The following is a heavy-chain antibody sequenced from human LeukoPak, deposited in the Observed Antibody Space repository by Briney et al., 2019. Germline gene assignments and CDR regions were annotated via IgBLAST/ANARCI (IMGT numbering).Heavy chain of an antibody. Sequence: QTGRSLRLSCAASGFTFSSYAMHWVRQAPGKGLEWVAVIPYDGSNKYYADSVKGRFTISRDNSKNTLYLQMNSLRAEDTAVYYCARAYNWNSDAFDIWGQGTMVTVSS. CDR2: IPYDGSNK. CDR3: ARAYNWNSDAFDI. CDR1: GFTFSSYA. J-gene: IGHJ3*02. V-gene: IGHV3-30*01. D-gene: IGHD1-7*01.